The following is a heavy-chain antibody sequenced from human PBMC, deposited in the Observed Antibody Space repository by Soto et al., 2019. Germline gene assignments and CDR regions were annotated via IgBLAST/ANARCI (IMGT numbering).Heavy chain of an antibody. Sequence: SVKVSCKASGFNFRTTAVQWVRQARGQRLEWIGWIVIGSGNTNYAQNFQERVTITRDMSTSTAYLDVSSLRSEDTAVYYCAADPYFHDGSDYYSFDDWGQGTLATVSS. CDR2: IVIGSGNT. CDR3: AADPYFHDGSDYYSFDD. V-gene: IGHV1-58*01. J-gene: IGHJ4*02. CDR1: GFNFRTTA. D-gene: IGHD3-10*01.